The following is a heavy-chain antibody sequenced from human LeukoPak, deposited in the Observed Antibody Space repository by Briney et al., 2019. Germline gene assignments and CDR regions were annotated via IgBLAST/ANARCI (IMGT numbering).Heavy chain of an antibody. CDR1: GYTFTGYY. J-gene: IGHJ3*02. CDR2: INPNSGGT. Sequence: ASVKVSCKASGYTFTGYYMHWVRQAPGQGLEWMGWINPNSGGTNYAQKFQGRVTMTRDTSISTAYMELSRLRSDGTAVYYCAREGRDGYNYGDAFDIWGQGTMVTVSS. CDR3: AREGRDGYNYGDAFDI. V-gene: IGHV1-2*02. D-gene: IGHD5-12*01.